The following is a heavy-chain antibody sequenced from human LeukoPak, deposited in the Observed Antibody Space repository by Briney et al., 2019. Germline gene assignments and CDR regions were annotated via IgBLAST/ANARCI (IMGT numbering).Heavy chain of an antibody. Sequence: GGSLRLSCAASGFTFDDYAMHWVRQAPGQGLEWVSLISGDGGSTYYADSVKGRFTISRDNSKNSLYLQMNSLRTEDTALYYCAKSGAMVRGVLSRGYYYYYYGMDVWGQGTTVTVSS. J-gene: IGHJ6*02. D-gene: IGHD3-10*01. CDR2: ISGDGGST. V-gene: IGHV3-43*02. CDR3: AKSGAMVRGVLSRGYYYYYYGMDV. CDR1: GFTFDDYA.